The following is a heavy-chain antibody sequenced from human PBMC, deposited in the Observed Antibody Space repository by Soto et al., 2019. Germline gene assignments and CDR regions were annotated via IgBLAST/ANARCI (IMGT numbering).Heavy chain of an antibody. D-gene: IGHD3-10*01. V-gene: IGHV4-31*03. J-gene: IGHJ6*02. CDR2: IYYSGST. Sequence: QVQLQESGPGLVKPSQTLSLTCTVSGGSISSGGYYWSWIRQHPGKGLEWIGYIYYSGSTYYNPSLKSRVTISVDTSKNQFSLKLSSVTAADTAVYYGARDMGSGYGSGSPGGGMDVWGQGTTVTVSS. CDR1: GGSISSGGYY. CDR3: ARDMGSGYGSGSPGGGMDV.